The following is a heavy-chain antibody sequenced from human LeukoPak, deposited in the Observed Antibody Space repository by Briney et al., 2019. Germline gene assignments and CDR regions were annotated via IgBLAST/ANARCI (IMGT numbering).Heavy chain of an antibody. J-gene: IGHJ5*02. V-gene: IGHV4-39*01. CDR1: GGSISSSSYY. CDR2: IYYSGST. D-gene: IGHD2-2*01. Sequence: SETLSLTCTVSGGSISSSSYYWGWIRQPPGKGLEWIGSIYYSGSTYYNPSLKSRVTISVDTSKNHFSLKLSSVTAADTAVYYCARQYCSSTSCPFDPWGQGTLVTVSS. CDR3: ARQYCSSTSCPFDP.